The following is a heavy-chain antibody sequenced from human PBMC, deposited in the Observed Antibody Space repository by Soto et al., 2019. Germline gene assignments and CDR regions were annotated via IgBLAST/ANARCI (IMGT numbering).Heavy chain of an antibody. CDR1: GGSISTSY. J-gene: IGHJ4*02. V-gene: IGHV4-59*01. Sequence: SETLSLTCTVSGGSISTSYWSWIRQPPGKGLEWIGYIYYSGSTNYNPSLKSRVTISVDTSKNQISLRLSSVTAADTAVYYCARDFSSGYYHYFDYWGQGTLVTVSS. D-gene: IGHD3-22*01. CDR3: ARDFSSGYYHYFDY. CDR2: IYYSGST.